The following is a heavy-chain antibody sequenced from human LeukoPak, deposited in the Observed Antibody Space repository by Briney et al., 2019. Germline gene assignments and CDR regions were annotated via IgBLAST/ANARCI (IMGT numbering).Heavy chain of an antibody. J-gene: IGHJ6*02. CDR2: IWYDGSNK. CDR3: ARGSSWYIDYYYGMDV. D-gene: IGHD6-13*01. V-gene: IGHV3-33*01. CDR1: GFTFSSYG. Sequence: PGGSLRLSCAASGFTFSSYGLHWVRQAPGKGLEWVAVIWYDGSNKYYADSVKGRFTISRDNSKNTLYLQMNSLRAEDTAVYYCARGSSWYIDYYYGMDVWGQGTTVTVSS.